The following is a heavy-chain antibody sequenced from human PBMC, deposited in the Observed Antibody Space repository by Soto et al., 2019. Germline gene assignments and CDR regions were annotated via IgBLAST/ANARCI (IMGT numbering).Heavy chain of an antibody. CDR3: ARVGIVVVPAAMFPGWFDP. CDR1: GYTFTSYG. V-gene: IGHV1-18*01. CDR2: ISAYNGNT. J-gene: IGHJ5*02. D-gene: IGHD2-2*01. Sequence: QVQLVQSGAEVKKPGASVKVSCKASGYTFTSYGISWVRQAPGQGLEWMGWISAYNGNTNYAQKLQGRVALTTDTSTSTGYMERRSLRSDDTAVYYCARVGIVVVPAAMFPGWFDPWGQGTLVTVSS.